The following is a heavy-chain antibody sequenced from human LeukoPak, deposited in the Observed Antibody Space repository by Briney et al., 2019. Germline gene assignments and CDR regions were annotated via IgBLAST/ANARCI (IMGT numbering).Heavy chain of an antibody. CDR3: ARVPYYDFKADAFDI. J-gene: IGHJ3*02. Sequence: QTLSLTCAISGDSVSANGAAWNWIRQSPSRGLEWLGRTYYRSKWYNDYAVSVKSRITITPDTSKNQCSLQLNSVTPEDTAVYYCARVPYYDFKADAFDIWGQGTMVTVSS. CDR1: GDSVSANGAA. V-gene: IGHV6-1*01. CDR2: TYYRSKWYN. D-gene: IGHD3-3*01.